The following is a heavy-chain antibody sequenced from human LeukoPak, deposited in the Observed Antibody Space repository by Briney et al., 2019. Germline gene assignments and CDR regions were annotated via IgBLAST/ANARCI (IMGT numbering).Heavy chain of an antibody. CDR1: GFTFSSYS. J-gene: IGHJ3*02. D-gene: IGHD2-2*01. CDR3: ASTFPNVVPAAGDDAFDI. Sequence: GGSLRLSCAASGFTFSSYSMNWVRQAPGKGLEWVSSISSSSSYIYYADSVKGRFTISRDNAKNSLYLQMNSLRAEDTAVYYCASTFPNVVPAAGDDAFDIWGQGTMVTVSS. V-gene: IGHV3-21*01. CDR2: ISSSSSYI.